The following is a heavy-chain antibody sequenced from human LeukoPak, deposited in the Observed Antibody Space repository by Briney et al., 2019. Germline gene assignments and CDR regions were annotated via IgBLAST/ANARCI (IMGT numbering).Heavy chain of an antibody. D-gene: IGHD3-16*02. CDR3: AEGWDIMITFGGVIVQAPPDY. J-gene: IGHJ4*02. V-gene: IGHV3-23*01. Sequence: GGSLRLSCAASGFTFSSYAMSWVRQAPGKGLEWVSAISGSGGSTYYADSVKGRFTISRDNSKNTLYLQMNSLRAEDTAVYYCAEGWDIMITFGGVIVQAPPDYWGQGTLVTVSS. CDR2: ISGSGGST. CDR1: GFTFSSYA.